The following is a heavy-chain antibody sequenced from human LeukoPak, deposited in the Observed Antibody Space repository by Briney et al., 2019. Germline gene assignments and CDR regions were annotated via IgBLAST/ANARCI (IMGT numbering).Heavy chain of an antibody. CDR3: ARRIAAAGMYYFDY. D-gene: IGHD6-13*01. J-gene: IGHJ4*02. Sequence: ASVKVSCRASGYTFTGYYMHWVRQAPGQGLEWMGWINPNSGGTNYAQKFQGRDTMTRDTSISTAYMELSRLRSDDTAVYYCARRIAAAGMYYFDYWGQGTLVTVSS. CDR2: INPNSGGT. V-gene: IGHV1-2*02. CDR1: GYTFTGYY.